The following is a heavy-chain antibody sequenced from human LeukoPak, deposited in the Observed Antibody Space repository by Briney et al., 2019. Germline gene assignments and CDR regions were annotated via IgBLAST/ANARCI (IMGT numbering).Heavy chain of an antibody. CDR1: GYSISSGYY. V-gene: IGHV4-38-2*01. CDR2: IYQSGST. Sequence: SETLSLTCAVSGYSISSGYYWGWIRQPPGKGLEWIGSIYQSGSTYYNPSLKSRVTISVDTSKNQFSLKLSSVTAADTAVYYCARLRSGLNWFDPWGQGTLVTVSS. J-gene: IGHJ5*02. D-gene: IGHD3-3*01. CDR3: ARLRSGLNWFDP.